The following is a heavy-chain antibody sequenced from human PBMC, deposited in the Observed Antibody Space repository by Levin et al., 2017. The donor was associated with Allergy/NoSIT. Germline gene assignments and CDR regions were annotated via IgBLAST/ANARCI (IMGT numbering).Heavy chain of an antibody. CDR3: ARDEESFGDAFDI. CDR1: GFSFSTYG. CDR2: ISARRTTM. Sequence: GESLKISCAASGFSFSTYGMIWVRQAPGKGLEWVSYISARRTTMYYADSVMGRFTISRDDAKNTLYLQMSSLRAEDTAVYYCARDEESFGDAFDIWGQGTRVTVSS. J-gene: IGHJ3*02. V-gene: IGHV3-48*01. D-gene: IGHD3-16*01.